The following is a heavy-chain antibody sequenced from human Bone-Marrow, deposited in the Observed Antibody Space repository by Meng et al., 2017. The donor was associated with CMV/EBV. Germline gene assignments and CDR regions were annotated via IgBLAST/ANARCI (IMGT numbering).Heavy chain of an antibody. CDR1: GYSFTDFG. CDR3: ARGPVGGTRIAAAGMDY. D-gene: IGHD6-13*01. CDR2: INPSGGST. J-gene: IGHJ4*02. V-gene: IGHV1-46*01. Sequence: ASVKVSCKASGYSFTDFGVSWVRQAPGQGLEWMGIINPSGGSTSYAQKFQGRVTMTRDTSTSTVYMELSSLRSEDTAVYYCARGPVGGTRIAAAGMDYWGQGTLVTVSS.